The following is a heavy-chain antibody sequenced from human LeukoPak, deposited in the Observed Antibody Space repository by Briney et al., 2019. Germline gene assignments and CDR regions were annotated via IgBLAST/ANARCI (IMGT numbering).Heavy chain of an antibody. D-gene: IGHD3-10*01. J-gene: IGHJ4*02. V-gene: IGHV1-2*02. Sequence: GASVEVSCKASGYTFTGYYMHWVRQAPGQGLEWMGWINPNSGGTNYAQKFQGRVTMTRDTSISTAYMELSRLRSDDTAVYYCARSITMVRGAAYWGQGTLVTVSS. CDR1: GYTFTGYY. CDR2: INPNSGGT. CDR3: ARSITMVRGAAY.